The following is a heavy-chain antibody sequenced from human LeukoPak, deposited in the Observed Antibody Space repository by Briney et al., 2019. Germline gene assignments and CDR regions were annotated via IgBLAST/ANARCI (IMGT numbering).Heavy chain of an antibody. D-gene: IGHD3-16*01. CDR3: ARLDGGAPLPSAFDI. V-gene: IGHV5-51*01. J-gene: IGHJ3*02. CDR2: IYPGDSDT. Sequence: GESLKISCQGSGYSFTSYWIGWVRQMPGKGLEWMGIIYPGDSDTRYSPSFQGQVTISADKSISTAYLQWSSLKASDTAMYYCARLDGGAPLPSAFDIWGQGTMVTVSS. CDR1: GYSFTSYW.